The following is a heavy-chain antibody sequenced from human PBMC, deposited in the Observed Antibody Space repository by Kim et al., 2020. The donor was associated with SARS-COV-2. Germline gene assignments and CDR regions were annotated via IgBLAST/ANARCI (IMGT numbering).Heavy chain of an antibody. CDR1: GGSLSSSSYY. J-gene: IGHJ6*01. CDR3: ARRRRYSSGWDV. Sequence: SETLSLTCTVSGGSLSSSSYYWGWIRPPPGKGLEWIGTGYYIGNTYYNPSLKSRITISEDTSKNQFSLKRGSVTAADTAVYYCARRRRYSSGWDV. CDR2: GYYIGNT. V-gene: IGHV4-39*01. D-gene: IGHD6-19*01.